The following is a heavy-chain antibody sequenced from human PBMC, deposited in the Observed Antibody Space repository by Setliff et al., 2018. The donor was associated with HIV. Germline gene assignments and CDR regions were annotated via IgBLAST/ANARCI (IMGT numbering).Heavy chain of an antibody. V-gene: IGHV4-34*07. CDR3: AVSSGWYRHDY. Sequence: SETLSLTCAVYGGSFSGHYWSWIRQPPGKGLEWIGETDHIGGKTNHNPTLKSRVTISLDKSINPFPLKVNSVTAEDTAVYYCAVSSGWYRHDYWGQGTLVTVSS. CDR2: TDHIGGKT. J-gene: IGHJ4*02. D-gene: IGHD6-19*01. CDR1: GGSFSGHY.